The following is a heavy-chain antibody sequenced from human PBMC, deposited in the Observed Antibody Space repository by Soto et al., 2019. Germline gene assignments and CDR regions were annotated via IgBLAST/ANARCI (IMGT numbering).Heavy chain of an antibody. D-gene: IGHD3-10*01. CDR3: AVAMVREILIFESSGMHV. Sequence: QVHLVQSGAEVKKPGSSVKVSCKTSGGSFNDYAVSWVRQAPGQGLEWMGGIIPNFDTLNYAQKFQDRATIIASESTSTVYMELRSLRSNDTAVYYCAVAMVREILIFESSGMHVWGQGTTVIVSS. V-gene: IGHV1-69*01. J-gene: IGHJ6*02. CDR1: GGSFNDYA. CDR2: IIPNFDTL.